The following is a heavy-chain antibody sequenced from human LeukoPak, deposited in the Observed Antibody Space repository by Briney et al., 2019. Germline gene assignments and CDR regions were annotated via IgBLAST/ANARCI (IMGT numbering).Heavy chain of an antibody. CDR1: GFTFSSYW. Sequence: GGSLRLSCAASGFTFSSYWMHWVRQAPGKGLVWVSRINSDGSSTSYADSVKGRFTISRDNAKNTLYLQMNSLRAEDTAVYYCARRGRSYYDAFDIWGQGTMVTVSS. CDR2: INSDGSST. J-gene: IGHJ3*02. D-gene: IGHD1-26*01. CDR3: ARRGRSYYDAFDI. V-gene: IGHV3-74*01.